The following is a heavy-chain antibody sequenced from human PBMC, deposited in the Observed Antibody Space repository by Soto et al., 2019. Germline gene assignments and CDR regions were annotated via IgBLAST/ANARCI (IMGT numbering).Heavy chain of an antibody. J-gene: IGHJ4*02. CDR1: GFSFVSYW. D-gene: IGHD6-19*01. CDR2: INGNADNS. V-gene: IGHV3-74*01. CDR3: VRDFRGAVAGSEFDH. Sequence: QAGGSLRLFCAASGFSFVSYWMHWVRQVPREGLAWVSRINGNADNSDYADSVKGRFKISRDNAMNRLYLQMDSLRADDTGVYYCVRDFRGAVAGSEFDHWGQGTLVTVSS.